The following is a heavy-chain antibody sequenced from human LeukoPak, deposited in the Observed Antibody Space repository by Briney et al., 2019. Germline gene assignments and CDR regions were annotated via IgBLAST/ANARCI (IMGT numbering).Heavy chain of an antibody. V-gene: IGHV4-34*01. CDR1: GGSFSGYY. D-gene: IGHD1-20*01. Sequence: PSETLSLTCAVYGGSFSGYYWSWIRQPPGKGQEWIGEINHSGSTNYNPSLKSRVTISVDTSKNQFSLKLSSVTAADTAVYYRARVRYNWNGGYFDYWGQGTLVTVSS. CDR3: ARVRYNWNGGYFDY. J-gene: IGHJ4*02. CDR2: INHSGST.